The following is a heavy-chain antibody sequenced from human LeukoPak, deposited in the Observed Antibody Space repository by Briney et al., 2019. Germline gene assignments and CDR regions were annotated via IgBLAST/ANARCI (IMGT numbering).Heavy chain of an antibody. CDR1: GDTFSSYW. D-gene: IGHD4-17*01. CDR3: ASPLPYGDYVNY. Sequence: GESLKISCQGSGDTFSSYWIAWVRQMPGKGLEWMGIIYPGDSDTRYSPSFQGQVTVSADKSISTAYLQWSSLKASDTAMYYCASPLPYGDYVNYWGQGTLVTVSS. CDR2: IYPGDSDT. J-gene: IGHJ4*02. V-gene: IGHV5-51*01.